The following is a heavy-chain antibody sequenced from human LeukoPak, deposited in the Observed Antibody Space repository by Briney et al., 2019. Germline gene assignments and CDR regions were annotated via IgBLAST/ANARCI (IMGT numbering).Heavy chain of an antibody. J-gene: IGHJ4*02. CDR3: AAYYGSGSPFDY. V-gene: IGHV1-24*01. CDR2: FDPEDGET. D-gene: IGHD3-10*01. Sequence: ASVKVSCKVSGYTLTELSMHWVRQAPGKGLEWMGGFDPEDGETIYAQKFQGRVTMTEDTSTDTAYMELSSLRSEDTAVYYCAAYYGSGSPFDYWGQGTLVTVSS. CDR1: GYTLTELS.